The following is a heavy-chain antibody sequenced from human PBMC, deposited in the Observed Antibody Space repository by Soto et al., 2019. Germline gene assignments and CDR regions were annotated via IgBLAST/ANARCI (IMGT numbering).Heavy chain of an antibody. D-gene: IGHD6-19*01. J-gene: IGHJ6*02. CDR2: ISYDGSNK. CDR1: GFTFSSYG. Sequence: GGSLRLSCAASGFTFSSYGMHWVRQAPGKGLEWVAVISYDGSNKYYADSVKGRFTISRDNSKNTLYLQMNSLRAEDTAVYYYAIDFHSSGWYPQVLYYYYGMDVWGQGTTVTVSS. CDR3: AIDFHSSGWYPQVLYYYYGMDV. V-gene: IGHV3-30*03.